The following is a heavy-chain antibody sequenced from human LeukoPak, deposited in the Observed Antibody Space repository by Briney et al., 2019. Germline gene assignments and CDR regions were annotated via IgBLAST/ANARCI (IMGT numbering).Heavy chain of an antibody. CDR3: ARVPYSGSLLPTPYFDY. V-gene: IGHV4-39*07. Sequence: PSESLSLTCTVSGGSISSSSYYWGWIRQPPGKGLEWIGSIYYSGSTYYNPSLKSRVTISVDTSKNQFSLKLSSVTAADTAVYYCARVPYSGSLLPTPYFDYWGQGTLVTVSS. D-gene: IGHD1-26*01. CDR1: GGSISSSSYY. J-gene: IGHJ4*02. CDR2: IYYSGST.